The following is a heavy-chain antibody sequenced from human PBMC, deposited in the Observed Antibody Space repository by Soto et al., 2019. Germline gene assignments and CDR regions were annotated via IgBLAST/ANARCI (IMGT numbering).Heavy chain of an antibody. V-gene: IGHV3-48*01. J-gene: IGHJ4*02. Sequence: EVQLVESGGGLVQPGGSLRLSCAASGFTFSSYSMNWVRQAPGKGLEWVSYISSSSSTIYYADSVKGRFTISRDNAKNSLFLXXXXXXXXXXXXXXXXXXXXXXXGDYVGPFDYWGQGTLVTVSS. D-gene: IGHD4-17*01. CDR1: GFTFSSYS. CDR2: ISSSSSTI. CDR3: XXXXXXXXGDYVGPFDY.